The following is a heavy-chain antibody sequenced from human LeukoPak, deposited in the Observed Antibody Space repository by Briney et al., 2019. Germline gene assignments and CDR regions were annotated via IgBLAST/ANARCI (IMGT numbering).Heavy chain of an antibody. CDR3: ARGVYYYDSSGYVSD. CDR2: IYYSGST. J-gene: IGHJ4*02. V-gene: IGHV4-30-4*01. Sequence: PSETLSLTCTVSGGSISSGDYYWRWIRQPPGKGLEWIGYIYYSGSTYYNPSLKSRVTISVDTSKTQFSLKLSSVTAADTAVYYCARGVYYYDSSGYVSDWGQGTLATVSS. CDR1: GGSISSGDYY. D-gene: IGHD3-22*01.